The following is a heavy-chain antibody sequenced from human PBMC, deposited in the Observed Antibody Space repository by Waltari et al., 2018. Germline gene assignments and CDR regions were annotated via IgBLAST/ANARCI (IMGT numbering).Heavy chain of an antibody. V-gene: IGHV3-7*01. D-gene: IGHD4-17*01. J-gene: IGHJ4*02. CDR3: ARGTYTVTTKGYFDY. CDR1: GFTFRSHG. CDR2: IKQDGSEK. Sequence: EVQLVESGGGLVQPGGSLCIPCAASGFTFRSHGVCWVRQAPGKGLEWVANIKQDGSEKYYVDSVEGRFTISRDNAKTSLSLQMNSLRADDTAVYYCARGTYTVTTKGYFDYWGQGTLVTVSS.